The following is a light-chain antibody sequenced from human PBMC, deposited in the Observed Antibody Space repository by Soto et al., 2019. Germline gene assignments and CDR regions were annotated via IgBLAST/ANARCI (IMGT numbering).Light chain of an antibody. CDR2: AAS. J-gene: IGKJ4*01. CDR1: QSISSY. V-gene: IGKV1-39*01. CDR3: QQSYSIPLT. Sequence: DIQMTQSPSSLSASVGDRVSITCRASQSISSYLNWYQQKPGKAPELLIYAASSLQSGVPSRFSGSGSGTDFTLTISSLQPEDFVTYYCQQSYSIPLTFGGGTKVEIK.